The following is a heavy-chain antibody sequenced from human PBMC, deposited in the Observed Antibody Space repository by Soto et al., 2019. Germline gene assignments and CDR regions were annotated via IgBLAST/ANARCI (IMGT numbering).Heavy chain of an antibody. CDR2: ISGSGGST. J-gene: IGHJ5*02. V-gene: IGHV3-23*01. Sequence: GGPLGLYCSASGYTFRNYYIIWVRQAPGKGLEWVSAISGSGGSTYYADSVKGRFTISRDNSKNTLYLQMNSLRAEDTAVYYCAKDLDDFWSGYYSPWGQGTLVPVSS. CDR1: GYTFRNYY. D-gene: IGHD3-3*01. CDR3: AKDLDDFWSGYYSP.